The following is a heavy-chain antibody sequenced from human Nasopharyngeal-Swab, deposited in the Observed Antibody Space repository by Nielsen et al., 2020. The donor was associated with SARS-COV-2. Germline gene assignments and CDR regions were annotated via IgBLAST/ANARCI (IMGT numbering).Heavy chain of an antibody. V-gene: IGHV3-30-3*01. CDR3: ARLELRGHYYYYMDV. CDR1: GFTFSTYA. D-gene: IGHD1-7*01. Sequence: GESLKISCAASGFTFSTYAIHWVRQAPGKGLEWVAVISYDGSNKYYADSVKGRFTISRDNSKNTLYLQMNSLRAEDTAVYYCARLELRGHYYYYMDVWGKGTTVTVSS. CDR2: ISYDGSNK. J-gene: IGHJ6*03.